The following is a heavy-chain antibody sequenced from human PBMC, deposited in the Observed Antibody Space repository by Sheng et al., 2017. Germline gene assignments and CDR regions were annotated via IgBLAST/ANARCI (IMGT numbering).Heavy chain of an antibody. Sequence: QVQLVQSGAEVKKPGSSVKVSCKASGGTFSSYAISWVRQAPGQGLEWMGGIIPIFGTANYAQKFQGRVTITTDESTSTAYMELSSLRSEDTAVYYCARGVSIAAAGLGGDYYYYYMDVWGKGTTVTVSS. CDR1: GGTFSSYA. J-gene: IGHJ6*03. CDR2: IIPIFGTA. CDR3: ARGVSIAAAGLGGDYYYYYMDV. D-gene: IGHD6-13*01. V-gene: IGHV1-69*05.